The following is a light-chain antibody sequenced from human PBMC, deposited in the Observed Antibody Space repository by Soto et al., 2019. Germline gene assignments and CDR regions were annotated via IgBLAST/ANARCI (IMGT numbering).Light chain of an antibody. Sequence: QSVLTQPLSVSGAPGQRVTISCTGSSSNIGAGYDVHWYQQLPGTAPKLLIYGNSNRPSGVPDRFSGFKSGTSASLAITGLQAEDEADYYCQSYDSSLSGFVFGTGTKLTVL. J-gene: IGLJ1*01. CDR1: SSNIGAGYD. CDR3: QSYDSSLSGFV. V-gene: IGLV1-40*01. CDR2: GNS.